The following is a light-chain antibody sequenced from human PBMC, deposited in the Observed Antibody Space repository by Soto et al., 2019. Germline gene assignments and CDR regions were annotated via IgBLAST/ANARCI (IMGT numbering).Light chain of an antibody. CDR3: QQYNNWPYT. V-gene: IGKV3-15*01. CDR1: QSVRRS. Sequence: EIVMTQSPATLSVSPGERATLSCRASQSVRRSLAWYQQKPGQAPRLLIYDASTGATGIPARFSGSGSGTEFTLTISSLQSEDFAFYYCQQYNNWPYTFGQGTKLEIK. J-gene: IGKJ2*01. CDR2: DAS.